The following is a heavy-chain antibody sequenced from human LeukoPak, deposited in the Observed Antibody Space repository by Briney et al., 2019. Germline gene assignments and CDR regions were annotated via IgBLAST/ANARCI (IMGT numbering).Heavy chain of an antibody. V-gene: IGHV1-8*01. D-gene: IGHD7-27*01. CDR3: VRTPPNWGFDY. CDR1: GYTFTTHD. CDR2: MSPNSGDT. J-gene: IGHJ4*02. Sequence: ASVKVSCTASGYTFTTHDINWVRQATGQGLEWLGWMSPNSGDTGYAQKFQGRVTMTSDSSISTAYMELSSLRSEDTAIYYCVRTPPNWGFDYWGQGALVTVSS.